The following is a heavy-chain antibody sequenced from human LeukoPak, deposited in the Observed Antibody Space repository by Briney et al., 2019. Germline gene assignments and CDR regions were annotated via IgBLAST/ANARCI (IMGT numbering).Heavy chain of an antibody. J-gene: IGHJ4*02. CDR3: ATSVI. CDR2: ISTSSSSI. Sequence: GGSLRLSCAASGFIFSTFNMNWVRQAPGKGLEWVSYISTSSSSIYYADSVKGRFTISRDNAKNSLYLQMNSLRDADTAVYYCATSVIRGQGVLVTVSS. CDR1: GFIFSTFN. D-gene: IGHD2-21*01. V-gene: IGHV3-48*02.